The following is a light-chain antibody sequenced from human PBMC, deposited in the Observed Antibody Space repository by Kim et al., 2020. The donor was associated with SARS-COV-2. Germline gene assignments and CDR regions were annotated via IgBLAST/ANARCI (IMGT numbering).Light chain of an antibody. CDR2: RNN. Sequence: PTATLPRPGNSNNVGNQGAAWLQQHQGHPPKLLSYRNNNRPSGISERLSASRSGNTASLTITGLQPEDEADYYCSAWDSSLSAVVFGGGTQLTVL. CDR1: SNNVGNQG. J-gene: IGLJ2*01. CDR3: SAWDSSLSAVV. V-gene: IGLV10-54*01.